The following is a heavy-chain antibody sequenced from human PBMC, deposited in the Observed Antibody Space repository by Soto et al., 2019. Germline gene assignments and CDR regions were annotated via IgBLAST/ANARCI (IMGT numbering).Heavy chain of an antibody. Sequence: GGSLRLSCAASGFIFSTYAMSWVRQAPGKGLEWVSSISSSSSYIYYADSVKGRFTISRDNAKNSLYLQMNSLRAEDTAVYYCAREDYDFWSGSRASYYYYYMDVWGKGTTVTVSS. D-gene: IGHD3-3*01. CDR2: ISSSSSYI. CDR3: AREDYDFWSGSRASYYYYYMDV. J-gene: IGHJ6*03. V-gene: IGHV3-21*01. CDR1: GFIFSTYA.